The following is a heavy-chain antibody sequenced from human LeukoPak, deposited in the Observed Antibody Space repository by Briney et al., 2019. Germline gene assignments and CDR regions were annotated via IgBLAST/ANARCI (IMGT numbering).Heavy chain of an antibody. CDR2: IYYSGST. V-gene: IGHV4-39*01. Sequence: NPSETLSLTCTVSGGSISSSSYYWGWIRQPPGKGLEWIGSIYYSGSTYYNPSLKSRVTISVDTSKNQFSLKLSSATAADTAVYYCARQEVTLRFGDPGDTNFDYWGQGTLVTVSS. J-gene: IGHJ4*02. CDR3: ARQEVTLRFGDPGDTNFDY. CDR1: GGSISSSSYY. D-gene: IGHD3-10*01.